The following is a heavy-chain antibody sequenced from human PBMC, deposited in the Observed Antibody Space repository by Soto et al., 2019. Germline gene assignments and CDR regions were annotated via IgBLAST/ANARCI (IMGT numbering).Heavy chain of an antibody. J-gene: IGHJ5*02. CDR1: GYTFTSYA. CDR3: ARGPKYYDFWSGYYKDP. CDR2: INAGNGNT. V-gene: IGHV1-3*01. D-gene: IGHD3-3*01. Sequence: ASVKVSCKASGYTFTSYAMHWVRQAPGQRLEWMGWINAGNGNTKYSQKFQGRVTITRDTSASTAYMELSSLRSEDTAVYYCARGPKYYDFWSGYYKDPWGQGILVTVSS.